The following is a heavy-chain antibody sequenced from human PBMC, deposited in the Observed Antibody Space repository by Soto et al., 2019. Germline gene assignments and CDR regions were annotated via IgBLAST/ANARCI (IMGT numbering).Heavy chain of an antibody. CDR3: ARPREKISTSCYDY. CDR1: GFTFSSYS. V-gene: IGHV3-21*01. CDR2: ISSSSSYI. J-gene: IGHJ4*02. Sequence: EVQLVESGGGLVKPGGSPRLSCAASGFTFSSYSMNWVRQAPGKGLEWVSSISSSSSYIYYADSVKGRFTISRDNAKNSLYLQMNSLRAEDTAVYYCARPREKISTSCYDYWGQGTLVTVSS. D-gene: IGHD2-2*01.